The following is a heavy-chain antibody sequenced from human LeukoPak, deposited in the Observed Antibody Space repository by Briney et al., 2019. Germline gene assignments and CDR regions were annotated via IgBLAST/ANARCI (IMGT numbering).Heavy chain of an antibody. V-gene: IGHV3-23*01. CDR2: ISGNGGST. J-gene: IGHJ4*02. Sequence: PGGSLRLSCAASGFTFSSYAMSWVRQTPGKGLEWVSAISGNGGSTYYADSVKGRFTISRDNSKNTLFLQMSSLRAEDTAVYYWAKGLAGYWGQGTLVTVSS. CDR1: GFTFSSYA. CDR3: AKGLAGY.